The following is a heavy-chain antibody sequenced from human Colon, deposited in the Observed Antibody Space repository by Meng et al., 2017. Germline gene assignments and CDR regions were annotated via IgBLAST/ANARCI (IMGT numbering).Heavy chain of an antibody. Sequence: EVQRVESGGGLVQPGGSLGLSCAAPGFTFSSYWMHWVRQVPGKGLVWVSRINSDGSSTSYADSVKGRFTISRDNAKNTLFLQMNSLRVEDTAVYYCTRDRAYWGQGTMVTVSS. CDR3: TRDRAY. V-gene: IGHV3-74*01. CDR1: GFTFSSYW. J-gene: IGHJ4*02. CDR2: INSDGSST.